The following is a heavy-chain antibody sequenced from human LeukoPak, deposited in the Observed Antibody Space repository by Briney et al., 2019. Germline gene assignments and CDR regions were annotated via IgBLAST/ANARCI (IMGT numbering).Heavy chain of an antibody. CDR3: ARVYYSNSYDYWYFDL. J-gene: IGHJ2*01. CDR2: INPSSGGT. Sequence: ASVKVSCKASGYTFTGYYMHWVRQAPGQGLEWMGWINPSSGGTNYAQKFQGRVTMTRDTSISTAYMELSRLRSGDTAVYYCARVYYSNSYDYWYFDLWGRGTLVTVSS. D-gene: IGHD6-13*01. V-gene: IGHV1-2*02. CDR1: GYTFTGYY.